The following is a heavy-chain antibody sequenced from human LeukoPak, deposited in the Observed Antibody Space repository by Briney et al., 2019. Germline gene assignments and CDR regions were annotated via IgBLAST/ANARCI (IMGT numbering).Heavy chain of an antibody. D-gene: IGHD1-26*01. J-gene: IGHJ5*02. CDR1: GGSISSYY. V-gene: IGHV4-59*08. CDR2: IYYSGST. CDR3: ARLVGATRNWFDP. Sequence: PSETLSLTCTVSGGSISSYYWSWIRQPPGKGLEWIGYIYYSGSTNYNPSLKSRVTISVDTSKNQFSLKLSSVTAADTAVYYCARLVGATRNWFDPWGQGTLVTVSS.